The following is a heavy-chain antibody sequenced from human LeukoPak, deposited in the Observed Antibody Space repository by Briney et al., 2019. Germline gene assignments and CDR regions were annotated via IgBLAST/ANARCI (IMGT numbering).Heavy chain of an antibody. Sequence: ASVKVSCKASGYTFTSHGISWVRQAPGQGLEWMGWISVYNGNTNYAQKLQGRVTMTTDTSTSTAYMELRSLRSDDTAVYYCARVTGYRIEDYFDYWGQGTLVTVSS. CDR3: ARVTGYRIEDYFDY. V-gene: IGHV1-18*01. D-gene: IGHD6-13*01. CDR1: GYTFTSHG. CDR2: ISVYNGNT. J-gene: IGHJ4*02.